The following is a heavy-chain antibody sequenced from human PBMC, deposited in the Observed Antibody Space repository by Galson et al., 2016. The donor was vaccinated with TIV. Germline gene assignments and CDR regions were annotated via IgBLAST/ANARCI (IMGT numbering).Heavy chain of an antibody. D-gene: IGHD1-26*01. Sequence: SVKVSCKASGYSFTSYGVSWVRQAPGQGLEWMGWISGYNENTYYTQNFQGRVTMTRDTSTRTFYMDLSSLRSEDTAIYYCARDGMEGMDVWGQGTTVTGSS. CDR1: GYSFTSYG. CDR3: ARDGMEGMDV. CDR2: ISGYNENT. V-gene: IGHV1-18*01. J-gene: IGHJ6*02.